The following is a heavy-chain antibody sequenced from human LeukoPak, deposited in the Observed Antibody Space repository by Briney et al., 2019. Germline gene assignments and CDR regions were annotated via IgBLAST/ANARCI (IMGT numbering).Heavy chain of an antibody. V-gene: IGHV4-61*01. CDR1: GVSVSSGSYY. J-gene: IGHJ4*02. D-gene: IGHD1-26*01. CDR3: ARGRLLLDFDY. CDR2: IYYSGST. Sequence: PSQTLSLTCTVSGVSVSSGSYYWSWIRQPPGKGLEWIGYIYYSGSTNYNPSLKSRVTISVDTSKNQFSLKLNSVTAADTAVYYCARGRLLLDFDYWGQGTLVTVSS.